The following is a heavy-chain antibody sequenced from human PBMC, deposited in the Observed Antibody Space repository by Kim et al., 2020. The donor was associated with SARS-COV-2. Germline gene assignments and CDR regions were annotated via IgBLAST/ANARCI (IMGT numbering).Heavy chain of an antibody. V-gene: IGHV4-34*01. CDR3: ARCPIRYYYYMDV. D-gene: IGHD3-3*01. J-gene: IGHJ6*03. Sequence: YHPSLKSRVTISVDTSKNQFSLKLSSVTAADTAVYYCARCPIRYYYYMDVWGKGTTVTVSS.